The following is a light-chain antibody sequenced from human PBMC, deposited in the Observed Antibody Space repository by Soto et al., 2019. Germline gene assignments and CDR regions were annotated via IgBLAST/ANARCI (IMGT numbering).Light chain of an antibody. V-gene: IGKV1-39*01. CDR1: QRINFY. CDR2: AAT. J-gene: IGKJ1*01. CDR3: QQSYSIPHT. Sequence: DIQMTQSPSSLSASIGDTVTITCRASQRINFYLNWYQQQPGKAPSLLIYAATNLESGVPSRFSGGGSGSEFTLTVSSLRPEDFATYYCQQSYSIPHTFGQGTKVAIK.